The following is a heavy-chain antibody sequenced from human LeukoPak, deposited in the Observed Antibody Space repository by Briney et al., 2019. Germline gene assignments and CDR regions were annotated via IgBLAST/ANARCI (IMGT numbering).Heavy chain of an antibody. CDR2: ISGSGGST. Sequence: PGRSLRLSCAASGFTFGTYAMSWVRQAPGKGLECVSAISGSGGSTYYADSVKGRFAISRDNSKNTLYLQMNSLRAEDTAVYYCAKDISIGYCSSTSCYLVYWGQGTLVTVSS. CDR1: GFTFGTYA. J-gene: IGHJ4*02. V-gene: IGHV3-23*01. D-gene: IGHD2-2*01. CDR3: AKDISIGYCSSTSCYLVY.